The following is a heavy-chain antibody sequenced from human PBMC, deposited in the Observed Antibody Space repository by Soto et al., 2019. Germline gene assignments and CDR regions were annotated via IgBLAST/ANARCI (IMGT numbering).Heavy chain of an antibody. CDR2: IIPNFGTT. D-gene: IGHD5-12*01. CDR1: VVSFSNFV. Sequence: QVQLVQSGAEVKKPGSSVKVSCKASVVSFSNFVISWVRQAPGQGLEWMGGIIPNFGTTNYAQKFQGKVTITADETTRTAYLELSGLTSEDTSVYYCARDFGGEATIRYWGQGTLVTVSS. V-gene: IGHV1-69*01. CDR3: ARDFGGEATIRY. J-gene: IGHJ4*02.